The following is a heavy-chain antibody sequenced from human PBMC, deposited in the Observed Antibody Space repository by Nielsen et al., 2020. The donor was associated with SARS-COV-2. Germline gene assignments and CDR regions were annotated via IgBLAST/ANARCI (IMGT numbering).Heavy chain of an antibody. CDR1: GFTFSTYW. CDR2: INIDGSST. CDR3: ARDAAWTYYYYYYMDV. V-gene: IGHV3-74*01. D-gene: IGHD3/OR15-3a*01. Sequence: GGSLRLSCAASGFTFSTYWMHWVRQAPGKGLVWVSRINIDGSSTSYADSVKGRFTISRDNAKNTLYLQMNGLRAEDTAVYYCARDAAWTYYYYYYMDVWGKGTTVTVSS. J-gene: IGHJ6*03.